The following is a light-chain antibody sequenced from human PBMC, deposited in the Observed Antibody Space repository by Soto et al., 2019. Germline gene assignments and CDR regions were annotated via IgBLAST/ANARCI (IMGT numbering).Light chain of an antibody. J-gene: IGKJ2*01. CDR3: QQLNSDSYA. CDR1: QGISTY. CDR2: GAS. V-gene: IGKV1-9*01. Sequence: DIQLTQSPSFLSASVGDRVTITCRASQGISTYLAWYLQRPGKAPKLLIYGASTLQSGVPSRFGGSGSGTEFTLTISSLQPEDFGTYYCQQLNSDSYAFGQGTKLEIK.